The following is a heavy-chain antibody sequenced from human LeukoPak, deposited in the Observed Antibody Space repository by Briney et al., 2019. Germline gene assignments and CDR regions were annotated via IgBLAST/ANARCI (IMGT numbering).Heavy chain of an antibody. CDR2: IAGSSGDI. J-gene: IGHJ4*02. D-gene: IGHD4-17*01. V-gene: IGHV3-21*01. CDR3: ARALYGDYIAFDY. Sequence: GGSLRLSCAASGFTFSTYTMNWVRQAPGKGLEWVASIAGSSGDIYYTDSLKGRFTISRDNAKNSLYLQMNSLRAEDTAVYYCARALYGDYIAFDYWGQGALVTVSS. CDR1: GFTFSTYT.